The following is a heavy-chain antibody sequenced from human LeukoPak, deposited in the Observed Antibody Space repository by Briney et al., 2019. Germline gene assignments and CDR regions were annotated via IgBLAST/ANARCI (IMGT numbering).Heavy chain of an antibody. CDR1: GFTFRSYW. Sequence: QAGGSLRLSCAASGFTFRSYWMSWLRQAPGKGLEWVANIKGDGSEKYYVDSVKDRFTISRDNAKSSLYLQMNSLRAEDTAVYYCARPGYYDTSRYWHDCWGQGTLVTVSS. CDR3: ARPGYYDTSRYWHDC. J-gene: IGHJ4*02. V-gene: IGHV3-7*01. D-gene: IGHD3-22*01. CDR2: IKGDGSEK.